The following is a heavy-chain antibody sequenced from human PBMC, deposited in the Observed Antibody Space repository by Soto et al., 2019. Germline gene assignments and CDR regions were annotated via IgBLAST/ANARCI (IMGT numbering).Heavy chain of an antibody. V-gene: IGHV2-5*02. D-gene: IGHD5-18*01. J-gene: IGHJ3*02. CDR3: AHLVIGYSYGGPSDAFDI. CDR2: IYWDDDK. Sequence: QITLKESGPTLVKPTQTLTLTCTFSGFSLSTSGVGVGWIRQPPGKALEWLALIYWDDDKRYSPSLKSRLTITKDNSKNQVVLTMTNMDPVDTATYYCAHLVIGYSYGGPSDAFDIWGQGTMVTVSS. CDR1: GFSLSTSGVG.